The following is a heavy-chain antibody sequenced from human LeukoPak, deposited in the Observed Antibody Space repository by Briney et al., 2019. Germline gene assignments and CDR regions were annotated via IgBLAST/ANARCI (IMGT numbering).Heavy chain of an antibody. CDR3: ARARAYDYVWGSYRPVEGKNWFDP. V-gene: IGHV4-38-2*02. J-gene: IGHJ5*02. D-gene: IGHD3-16*02. Sequence: SETLSLTCTVSGYSISSGYYWGWIRQPPGKGLEWIGSIYHSGSTYYNPSLKSRVTISVDTSKNQFSLKLSSVTAADTAVYYCARARAYDYVWGSYRPVEGKNWFDPWGQGTLVTVSS. CDR2: IYHSGST. CDR1: GYSISSGYY.